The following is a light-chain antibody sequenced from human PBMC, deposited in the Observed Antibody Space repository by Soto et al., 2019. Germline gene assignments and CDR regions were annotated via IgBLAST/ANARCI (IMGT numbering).Light chain of an antibody. CDR3: QQSFSTPT. Sequence: DIPMTPSKSYLSTSIGDRVTITFRASQRINIYLNWYRQKPGKAPELLIYSASNLQSGVPSRFSGSGSGTDFTLTISSLQPEEFATYYCQQSFSTPTFGQGTRLEIK. V-gene: IGKV1-39*01. CDR1: QRINIY. CDR2: SAS. J-gene: IGKJ5*01.